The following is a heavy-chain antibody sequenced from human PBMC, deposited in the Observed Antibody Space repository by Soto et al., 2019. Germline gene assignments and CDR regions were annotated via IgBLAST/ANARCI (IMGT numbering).Heavy chain of an antibody. CDR1: GYTFTSYH. D-gene: IGHD3-16*01. Sequence: SVKVSCKSSGYTFTSYHINWVRQATGQGLEWMGWVNPNTGDSDYARKFQGRLTMTRDPSISTVYMQLSSLRSEDSATYFCARGVGDLGDFWGQGSLVTVSS. CDR3: ARGVGDLGDF. V-gene: IGHV1-8*01. J-gene: IGHJ4*02. CDR2: VNPNTGDS.